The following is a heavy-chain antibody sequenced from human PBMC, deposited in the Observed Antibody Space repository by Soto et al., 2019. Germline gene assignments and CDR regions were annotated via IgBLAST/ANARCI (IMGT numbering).Heavy chain of an antibody. V-gene: IGHV4-34*01. D-gene: IGHD6-19*01. CDR1: GGSFSGYY. Sequence: SETLSLTCAVYGGSFSGYYWSWIRQPPGKGLEWIGEINHSGSTNYNPSLKSRVTISVDRSKNQFSLKLSSVTAADTAVYYCARGLKTYSSGWYLARGSFDYWGQGTLVTVSS. J-gene: IGHJ4*02. CDR3: ARGLKTYSSGWYLARGSFDY. CDR2: INHSGST.